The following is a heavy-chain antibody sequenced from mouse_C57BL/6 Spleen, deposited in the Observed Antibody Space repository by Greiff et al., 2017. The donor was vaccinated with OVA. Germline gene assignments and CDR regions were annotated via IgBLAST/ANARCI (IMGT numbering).Heavy chain of an antibody. CDR3: ARGELTSYYFDY. CDR1: GYTFTTYP. J-gene: IGHJ2*01. D-gene: IGHD1-3*01. V-gene: IGHV1-47*01. CDR2: FHPYNDDT. Sequence: QVQLQQSGPELVKPGASVKMSCKASGYTFTTYPMEWVKQNHGKSLEWIGNFHPYNDDTKYNEKFKGKATLTVEKSSSTVYLELSRLTSDDSAVYYCARGELTSYYFDYWGQGTTLTVSS.